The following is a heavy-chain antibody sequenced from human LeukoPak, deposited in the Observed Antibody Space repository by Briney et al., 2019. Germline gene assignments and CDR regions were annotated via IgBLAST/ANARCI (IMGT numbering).Heavy chain of an antibody. J-gene: IGHJ4*02. D-gene: IGHD1-14*01. Sequence: SGGSLRLSCAVSGFTFSDYWTHWVRQTPGKGLVWVSRISTDGSTTSYADSVKGRFTISRDNAKNTLYLQMNSLRAEDTAVYYCTRVGSGTTRDYWGQGNLVTVSS. CDR2: ISTDGSTT. CDR3: TRVGSGTTRDY. V-gene: IGHV3-74*01. CDR1: GFTFSDYW.